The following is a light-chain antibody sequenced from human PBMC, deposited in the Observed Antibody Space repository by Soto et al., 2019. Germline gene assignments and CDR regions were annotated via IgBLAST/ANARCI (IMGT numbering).Light chain of an antibody. V-gene: IGLV2-14*01. Sequence: QSALTQPASVSGSPGQSITMSCTGTSCDVGGYNDVSWYQQHPGKAPKLMIYDVSNRPSGVSNRFSGSKSGNTASLTISGLQAEDEADYYCRSYTSSSTPVVFGGGTKLTVL. CDR2: DVS. CDR1: SCDVGGYND. J-gene: IGLJ2*01. CDR3: RSYTSSSTPVV.